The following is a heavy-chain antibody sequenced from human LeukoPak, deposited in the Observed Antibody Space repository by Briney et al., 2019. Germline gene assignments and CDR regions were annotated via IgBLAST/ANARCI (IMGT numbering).Heavy chain of an antibody. CDR1: GGTFSIYA. Sequence: ASVNVSCKASGGTFSIYAISWVRQAPGQGLEWMGGIIPIFGTANYAQKFQGRVTITADESTSTAYMELSSLRSEDTAVYYCARDYCSSTSCYAFDYWGQGTLVTVSS. V-gene: IGHV1-69*13. CDR3: ARDYCSSTSCYAFDY. D-gene: IGHD2-2*01. J-gene: IGHJ4*02. CDR2: IIPIFGTA.